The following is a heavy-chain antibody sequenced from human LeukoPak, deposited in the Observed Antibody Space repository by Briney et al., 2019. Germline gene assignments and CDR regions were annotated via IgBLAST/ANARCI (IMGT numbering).Heavy chain of an antibody. CDR3: ARGYCSGGSCYSYYYYNYTDV. CDR1: GGSISSSSYY. J-gene: IGHJ6*03. D-gene: IGHD2-15*01. CDR2: IHYSGST. V-gene: IGHV4-39*07. Sequence: SETLSLTCTVSGGSISSSSYYWGWIRQPPGKGLEWIGSIHYSGSTNYNPSLKSRVTISVDTSKNQFSLKLSSVTAADTAVYYCARGYCSGGSCYSYYYYNYTDVWGKGTTVTISS.